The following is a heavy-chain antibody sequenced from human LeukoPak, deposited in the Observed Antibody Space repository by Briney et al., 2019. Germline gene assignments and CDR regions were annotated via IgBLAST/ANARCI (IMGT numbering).Heavy chain of an antibody. J-gene: IGHJ4*02. CDR1: GFTFSGYW. D-gene: IGHD5-18*01. CDR2: IKQDGSEK. CDR3: ARAGGEDTAMNDY. Sequence: GGSLRLSCAAPGFTFSGYWMSWVRQAPGKGLEWVANIKQDGSEKYYVDSVKGRFTISRDNAKNSLYLQMNSLRAEDTAVYYCARAGGEDTAMNDYWGQGTLVTVSS. V-gene: IGHV3-7*01.